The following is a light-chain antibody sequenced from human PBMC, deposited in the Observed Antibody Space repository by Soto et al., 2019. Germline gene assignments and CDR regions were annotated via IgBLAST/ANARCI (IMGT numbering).Light chain of an antibody. Sequence: DIQMTQSPSTLSASVGDRVTITCRASQTIDSWLAWYQQRPGKPPNLLIYKASTLASGVPSRFSGSRSGTEFTLTINSLQPDDFATYYCQQYHIYSGTFGQGTKVDIK. V-gene: IGKV1-5*03. CDR2: KAS. CDR1: QTIDSW. CDR3: QQYHIYSGT. J-gene: IGKJ1*01.